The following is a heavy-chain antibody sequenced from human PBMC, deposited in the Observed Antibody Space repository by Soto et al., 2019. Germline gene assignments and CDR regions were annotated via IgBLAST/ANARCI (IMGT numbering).Heavy chain of an antibody. CDR1: GGTFSSYT. D-gene: IGHD3-9*01. CDR3: AKASPSLEGYHKGVGRWNYHFDL. J-gene: IGHJ5*02. V-gene: IGHV1-69*01. Sequence: QVQLVQSGAEVKKPGSSVKLSCKASGGTFSSYTISWVRQAPGQGLEWMGGVIPVFGTAHYGQKFQGRVTITEDQATGTVYMELSSLTSEEAAVYSCAKASPSLEGYHKGVGRWNYHFDLWGQGTLVTVSS. CDR2: VIPVFGTA.